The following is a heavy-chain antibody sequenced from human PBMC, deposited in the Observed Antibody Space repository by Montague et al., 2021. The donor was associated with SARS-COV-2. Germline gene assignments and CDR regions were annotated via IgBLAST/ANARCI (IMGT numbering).Heavy chain of an antibody. CDR1: SGSFSDFY. D-gene: IGHD3-3*01. CDR3: ARGQVTISGVLIFIPAAGHLDG. V-gene: IGHV4-34*01. Sequence: SETLSLTCAVYSGSFSDFYWTWIRQSPGKGLEWIGGINHTGSATYNPSLKGRVTLSRDTSKNQFSLKLQSVTSADTAVYYCARGQVTISGVLIFIPAAGHLDGWGQGTSVTVSS. CDR2: INHTGSA. J-gene: IGHJ3*01.